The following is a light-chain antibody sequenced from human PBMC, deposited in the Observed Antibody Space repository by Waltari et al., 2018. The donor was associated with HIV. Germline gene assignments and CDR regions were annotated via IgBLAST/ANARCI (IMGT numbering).Light chain of an antibody. CDR3: QQYHKWPPLT. V-gene: IGKV3-15*01. Sequence: IVMTQSPATLSVYPGERVTLSCRASQSVNSNLAWYQQKPGQAPRPLLYGASSRATGVPARFSGNGSGTDFTLTINSLQSEDFAIYYCQQYHKWPPLTFGGGTKVEI. CDR1: QSVNSN. J-gene: IGKJ4*01. CDR2: GAS.